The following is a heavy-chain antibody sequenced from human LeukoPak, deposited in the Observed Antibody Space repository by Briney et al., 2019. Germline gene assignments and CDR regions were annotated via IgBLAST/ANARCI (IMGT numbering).Heavy chain of an antibody. V-gene: IGHV5-51*01. Sequence: GESLKISCTGSGYSFSNYWIGWVRQMPRKGLGWMGIIYPGVSDTRYSPSFQGQVTISADKSISTAYLQWSSLKASDTAMYYCARHYYDYVWGSYGIDYWGQGTLVTVSS. J-gene: IGHJ4*02. CDR3: ARHYYDYVWGSYGIDY. CDR1: GYSFSNYW. D-gene: IGHD3-16*01. CDR2: IYPGVSDT.